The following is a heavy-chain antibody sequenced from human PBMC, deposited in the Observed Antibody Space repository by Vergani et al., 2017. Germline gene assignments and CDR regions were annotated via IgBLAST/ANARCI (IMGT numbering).Heavy chain of an antibody. D-gene: IGHD3-10*01. Sequence: QVQLQESGPGLVKPSETLSLTCTVSGGSISSYYWSWIRQPPGKGLEWIGYIYYSGSTNYNPSLKSRVTISVDTSKNQFSLKLSSVTAADTAVYYCARDRFSGPNYYGSGSIPLYGMDVWGQGTTVTVSS. CDR3: ARDRFSGPNYYGSGSIPLYGMDV. J-gene: IGHJ6*02. CDR2: IYYSGST. V-gene: IGHV4-59*01. CDR1: GGSISSYY.